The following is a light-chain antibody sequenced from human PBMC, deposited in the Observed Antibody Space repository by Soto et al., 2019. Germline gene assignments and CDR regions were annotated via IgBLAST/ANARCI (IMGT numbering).Light chain of an antibody. CDR2: EVS. J-gene: IGLJ3*02. Sequence: QSVLTQPASVSGSPGQSITISCTGTSSDIGSNNYVSWFQQRPGKAPTLIIYEVSNRPSGVSTHFSGSKSGNTASLTISGLLPEDEAEYYCSSYTTTTRLFGVGTQLTVL. V-gene: IGLV2-14*01. CDR1: SSDIGSNNY. CDR3: SSYTTTTRL.